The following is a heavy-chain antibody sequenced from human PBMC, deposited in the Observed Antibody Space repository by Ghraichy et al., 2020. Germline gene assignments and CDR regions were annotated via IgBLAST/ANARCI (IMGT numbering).Heavy chain of an antibody. CDR1: GFTFSSYA. CDR2: ISDGGGST. V-gene: IGHV3-23*01. D-gene: IGHD6-6*01. J-gene: IGHJ4*02. Sequence: GGSLRLSCAASGFTFSSYAMSWVRQAPGKGLEWVSAISDGGGSTFYAVSVKGRFTISRDNSKNTLYLQMNSLRAEDTAVYYCAKRIEYSSSAAYFDSWGQGSLVTVSS. CDR3: AKRIEYSSSAAYFDS.